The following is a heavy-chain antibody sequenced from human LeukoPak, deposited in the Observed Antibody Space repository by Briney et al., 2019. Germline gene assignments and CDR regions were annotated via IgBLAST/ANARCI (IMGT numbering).Heavy chain of an antibody. CDR1: GFTFSDYS. CDR3: ARDSESVAGTWSPTEDWFDP. D-gene: IGHD6-19*01. V-gene: IGHV3-21*01. J-gene: IGHJ5*02. Sequence: PGGSLRLSCAASGFTFSDYSMNWVRQAPGKGLEWVSSISSSSSYIYYADSVKGRFTISRDNAKNSLYLQMNSLRAEDTAVYYCARDSESVAGTWSPTEDWFDPWGQGTLVTVSS. CDR2: ISSSSSYI.